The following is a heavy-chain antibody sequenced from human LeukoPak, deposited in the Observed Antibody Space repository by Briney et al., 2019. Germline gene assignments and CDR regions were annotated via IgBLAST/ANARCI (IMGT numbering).Heavy chain of an antibody. V-gene: IGHV4-30-2*01. CDR1: GGSISSGSFS. CDR2: IYHTGNT. Sequence: PSETLSLTCAVSGGSISSGSFSWNWIRQPPGKGLEWIGYIYHTGNTFYNPSLKSRVTISVDRSKNQFSLRLTSVTAADTAVYYCARFAVTVGWFDPWGQGTLVTVSS. CDR3: ARFAVTVGWFDP. J-gene: IGHJ5*02. D-gene: IGHD4-23*01.